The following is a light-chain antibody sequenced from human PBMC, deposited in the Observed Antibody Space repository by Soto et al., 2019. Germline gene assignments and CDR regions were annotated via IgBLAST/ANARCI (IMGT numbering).Light chain of an antibody. V-gene: IGKV3-20*01. CDR1: QSISSNN. Sequence: EVVLTQSPATLSLSPGERATLSCSASQSISSNNLAWYQQKPGQAPRLLLFGVSNRATGIPDRFSGSGSGTDFSLTISRLQSEDFAVYYCQQYDYWPRTFGQGTKVDIK. CDR3: QQYDYWPRT. J-gene: IGKJ1*01. CDR2: GVS.